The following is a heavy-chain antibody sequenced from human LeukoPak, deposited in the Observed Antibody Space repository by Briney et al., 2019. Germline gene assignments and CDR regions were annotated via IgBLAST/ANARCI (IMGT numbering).Heavy chain of an antibody. Sequence: SEALSLTFTVAGGSIISYYWNWIRRPPGKGGEGIGCIYYSGFTNYNSSLKSRVTISVDTAKNQISLKLSSVTAADTAVYYCARARSTYYYDSSGYVLDYWGQGTLVTVSS. D-gene: IGHD3-22*01. V-gene: IGHV4-59*01. J-gene: IGHJ4*02. CDR1: GGSIISYY. CDR2: IYYSGFT. CDR3: ARARSTYYYDSSGYVLDY.